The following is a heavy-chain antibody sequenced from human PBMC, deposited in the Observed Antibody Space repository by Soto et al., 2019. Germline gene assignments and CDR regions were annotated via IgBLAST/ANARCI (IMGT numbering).Heavy chain of an antibody. CDR1: GGSFSGYY. V-gene: IGHV4-34*01. CDR2: INHSGST. Sequence: SETLSLTCAVYGGSFSGYYWSWIRQPPGKGLEWIGEINHSGSTNYNPSLKSRVTISVDTSKNQFSLKLSSVTAADTAVYYCARRSVKAVAGTRWGDWFDPWGQGTLVTVSS. D-gene: IGHD6-19*01. CDR3: ARRSVKAVAGTRWGDWFDP. J-gene: IGHJ5*02.